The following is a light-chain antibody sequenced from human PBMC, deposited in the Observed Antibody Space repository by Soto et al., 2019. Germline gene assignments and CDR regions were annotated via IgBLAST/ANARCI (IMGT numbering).Light chain of an antibody. CDR3: HQYGNSQT. CDR1: QSVSSSY. V-gene: IGKV3-20*01. CDR2: GAS. J-gene: IGKJ1*01. Sequence: EIVLTQSPGTLSLSPGERVTLSCRASQSVSSSYLAWYQQKPGQAPMLLIYGASSRATGIPDRFSGSGSGTDFTLTISRLEPEEFAVYYCHQYGNSQTVGKGTKGDNK.